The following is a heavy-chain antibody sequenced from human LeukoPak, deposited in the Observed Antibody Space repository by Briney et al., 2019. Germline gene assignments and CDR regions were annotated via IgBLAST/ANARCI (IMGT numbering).Heavy chain of an antibody. CDR3: ARPYTTSTYYFDY. D-gene: IGHD2-2*02. CDR2: ISYSGST. Sequence: SETLSLTCTVSGGSISSISYWWGWIRQPPGKGLEWIGSISYSGSTHYNPSLKSRVTISVDTSKNQFSLKLSSVTAADTAVYYCARPYTTSTYYFDYWGQGTLVTVSS. V-gene: IGHV4-39*01. CDR1: GGSISSISYW. J-gene: IGHJ4*02.